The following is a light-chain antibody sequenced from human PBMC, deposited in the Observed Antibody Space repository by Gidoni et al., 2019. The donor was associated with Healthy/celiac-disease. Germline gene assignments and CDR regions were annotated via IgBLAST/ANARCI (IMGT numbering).Light chain of an antibody. CDR1: QSISSW. V-gene: IGKV1-5*03. Sequence: DIQMTQSSSTLSAAVGARVTITCRASQSISSWLAWYQQKPGKAPKLLIYKASSLESGVPSMFSGSGSGTEFTLTISSLQPDDFATYYCQQYNSYPWTFGQGTKVEIK. CDR3: QQYNSYPWT. CDR2: KAS. J-gene: IGKJ1*01.